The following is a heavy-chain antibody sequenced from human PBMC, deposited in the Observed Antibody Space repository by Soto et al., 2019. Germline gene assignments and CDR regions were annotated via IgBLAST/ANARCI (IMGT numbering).Heavy chain of an antibody. D-gene: IGHD4-17*01. V-gene: IGHV3-11*06. CDR1: GFTFSDYY. CDR3: ARAGHDYGDLLNYFDY. Sequence: QVQLVESGGGLVKPGGSLRLSCAASGFTFSDYYMSWIRQAPGKGPEWVSYISSSSSYTNYADSVKGRFTISRDNAKNSLYLQMNSLRAEDTAVYYCARAGHDYGDLLNYFDYWGQGTLVTVSS. CDR2: ISSSSSYT. J-gene: IGHJ4*02.